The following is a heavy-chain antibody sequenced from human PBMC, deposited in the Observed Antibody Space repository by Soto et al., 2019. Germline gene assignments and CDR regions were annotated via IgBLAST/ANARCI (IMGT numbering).Heavy chain of an antibody. CDR1: GGSISSYY. J-gene: IGHJ6*02. V-gene: IGHV4-4*07. CDR3: ARQSQRAGGYGMDV. Sequence: PETLSLTCTVSGGSISSYYWSWIRQPAGKGLEWIGRIYTSGSTNYNPSLKSRVTMSVDTSKNQFSLKLSSVTAADTAVYYCARQSQRAGGYGMDVWGQGTTVTVSS. D-gene: IGHD2-2*01. CDR2: IYTSGST.